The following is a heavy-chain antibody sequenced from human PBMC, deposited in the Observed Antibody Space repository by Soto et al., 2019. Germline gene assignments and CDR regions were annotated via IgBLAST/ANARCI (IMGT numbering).Heavy chain of an antibody. J-gene: IGHJ3*02. V-gene: IGHV4-30-2*01. CDR2: IYHSGST. CDR1: GGSISSGGYS. Sequence: QLQLQESGSGLVKPSQTLSLTCAVSGGSISSGGYSWSWIRQPPGKGLEWIGYIYHSGSTYYNPSLKSRVTISVDRSKNQFSLKLSSVTAADTAVYYCAREIRLGTQRGDAFDIWGQGTMVTVSS. CDR3: AREIRLGTQRGDAFDI. D-gene: IGHD3-16*01.